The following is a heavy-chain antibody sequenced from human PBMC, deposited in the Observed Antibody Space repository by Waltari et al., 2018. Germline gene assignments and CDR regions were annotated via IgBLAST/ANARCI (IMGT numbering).Heavy chain of an antibody. CDR1: GFSLSTSGVG. Sequence: QITLKESGPTLVKPTQTLTLTCTFSGFSLSTSGVGVGWIRQPPGKALEWLALIYWNDDKSYSPSLKSRLTITKDTSKNQVVLTMTNMDTVDTATYYCAHRHGAAASFDYWGPGTLVTVSS. CDR3: AHRHGAAASFDY. D-gene: IGHD6-13*01. V-gene: IGHV2-5*01. CDR2: IYWNDDK. J-gene: IGHJ4*02.